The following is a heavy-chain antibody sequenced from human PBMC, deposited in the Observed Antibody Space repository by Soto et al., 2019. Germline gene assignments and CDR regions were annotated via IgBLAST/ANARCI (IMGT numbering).Heavy chain of an antibody. Sequence: SETLSLTCAISVYGVSSNSAAWNWIIQSPSRGLEWLGRTYYRSKWYNDYAVSVKSRITINPDTSKNQFSLQLNSVTPEDTAVYYCARGKEAARSTLANPFDYYYGMEVWGQGTTVSIS. V-gene: IGHV6-1*01. CDR1: VYGVSSNSAA. D-gene: IGHD6-6*01. CDR3: ARGKEAARSTLANPFDYYYGMEV. CDR2: TYYRSKWYN. J-gene: IGHJ6*01.